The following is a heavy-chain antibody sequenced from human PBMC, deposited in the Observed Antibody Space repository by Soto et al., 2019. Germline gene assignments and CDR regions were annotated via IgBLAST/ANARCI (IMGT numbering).Heavy chain of an antibody. V-gene: IGHV3-30*18. CDR3: AKVKDGLETGTSGDAFDI. J-gene: IGHJ3*02. Sequence: QVRLVESGGGVVQPGTSLRLSCSASGFTFSSYGMHWVRQAPGKGLEWVAVISHEGHIEHYINSAKGRFIISRDNSKNTLYLQMDSLGVEDTAVYYCAKVKDGLETGTSGDAFDIWGQGTMVSVSS. D-gene: IGHD1-1*01. CDR1: GFTFSSYG. CDR2: ISHEGHIE.